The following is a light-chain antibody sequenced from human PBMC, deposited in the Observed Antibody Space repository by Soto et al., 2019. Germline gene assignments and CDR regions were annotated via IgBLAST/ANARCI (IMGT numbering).Light chain of an antibody. J-gene: IGLJ2*01. CDR3: AAWDDSLSGVV. CDR1: STNIGRNP. CDR2: GND. Sequence: QSVLTQPPSASCTPGQRVTISCSGTSTNIGRNPVYWYQQLPGTAPKLLIYGNDQRPSGVPDRFSGSKSGASASLAISGLRSEDEADYYCAAWDDSLSGVVFGGGTKVTVL. V-gene: IGLV1-47*02.